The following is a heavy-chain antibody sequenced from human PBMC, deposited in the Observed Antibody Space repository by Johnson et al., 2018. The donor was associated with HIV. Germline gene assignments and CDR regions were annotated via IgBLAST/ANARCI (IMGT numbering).Heavy chain of an antibody. D-gene: IGHD2-21*01. Sequence: QMQLVESGGGVVQPGRSLRLSCAASGFTFSRYGMHWVRQAPGKGLEWVAFVRHDGSNKYYADSVKGRFTISRDNSKNTVYLQMNSLRPYDTAVYYCARGGGCGGYYHDDAFDIWGQGTMVTVSS. J-gene: IGHJ3*02. CDR2: VRHDGSNK. CDR1: GFTFSRYG. CDR3: ARGGGCGGYYHDDAFDI. V-gene: IGHV3-30*02.